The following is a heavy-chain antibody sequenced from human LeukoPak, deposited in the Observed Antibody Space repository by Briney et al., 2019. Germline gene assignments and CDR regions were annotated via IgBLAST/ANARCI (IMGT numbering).Heavy chain of an antibody. V-gene: IGHV3-21*01. Sequence: PGGSLRLSCAASGFTFSSYSMNWDRQAPGKGLEWVSSISSSSSYIYYADSVKGRFTISRDNAKNSLYLQMNSLRAEDTAVYYCARDPSSGSYYVGFFYYYYMDVWGKGTTVTVSS. CDR1: GFTFSSYS. CDR2: ISSSSSYI. CDR3: ARDPSSGSYYVGFFYYYYMDV. D-gene: IGHD1-26*01. J-gene: IGHJ6*03.